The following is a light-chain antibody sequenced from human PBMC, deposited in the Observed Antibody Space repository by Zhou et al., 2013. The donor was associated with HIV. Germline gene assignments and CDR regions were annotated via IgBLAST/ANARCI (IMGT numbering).Light chain of an antibody. CDR3: QHYGVSPYT. CDR2: GAS. CDR1: QNVPY. V-gene: IGKV3-20*01. Sequence: EVVMTQSPGTLSLSPGERATLSCRASQNVPYLAWYQHTPGQGPKVLIFGASTRANGIPDRFSGSGSGTEFTLTISRLEPEDFAVYYCQHYGVSPYTFGPGTKLEI. J-gene: IGKJ2*01.